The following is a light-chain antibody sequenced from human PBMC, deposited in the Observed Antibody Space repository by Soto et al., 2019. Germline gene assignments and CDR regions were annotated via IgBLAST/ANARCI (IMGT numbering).Light chain of an antibody. CDR1: SSDVGGYNY. Sequence: QSALTQPASVSGSPGQSITISCTGTSSDVGGYNYVSWYQQHPGKAPKLMIYDVSNRPSGVSNRFSVSKSGNTASLTISGLQAEHEADYYCSSYTSSSTRVFGGGTQLTVL. CDR2: DVS. J-gene: IGLJ2*01. V-gene: IGLV2-14*01. CDR3: SSYTSSSTRV.